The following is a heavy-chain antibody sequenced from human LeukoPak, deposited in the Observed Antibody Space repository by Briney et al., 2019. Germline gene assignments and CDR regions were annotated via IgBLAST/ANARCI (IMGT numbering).Heavy chain of an antibody. D-gene: IGHD6-19*01. CDR2: IYSSGST. V-gene: IGHV3-53*01. J-gene: IGHJ4*02. CDR3: ARAYGYSSGWYDY. Sequence: GGSLRLSCAASGFTVSSNYMSWVRQAPGKGLEWVSVIYSSGSTYYADSVKGRFTISRDNSKNTLYLQMNSLRAEDTAVYYCARAYGYSSGWYDYWGQGTLVTVSS. CDR1: GFTVSSNY.